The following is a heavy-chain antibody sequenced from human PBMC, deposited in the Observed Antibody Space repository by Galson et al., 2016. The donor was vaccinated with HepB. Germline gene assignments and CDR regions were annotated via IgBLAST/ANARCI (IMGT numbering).Heavy chain of an antibody. V-gene: IGHV3-7*01. Sequence: SLRLSCAVSGFSFSNSWMTWVRQTPEKGLEWVADINADGSGRAYMDSVKGRFTISRDNVNNLLYLQMSGLRVEDTALYFCARDPAFGALDYWGQGALVTVSS. D-gene: IGHD3-10*01. CDR1: GFSFSNSW. CDR2: INADGSGR. J-gene: IGHJ4*02. CDR3: ARDPAFGALDY.